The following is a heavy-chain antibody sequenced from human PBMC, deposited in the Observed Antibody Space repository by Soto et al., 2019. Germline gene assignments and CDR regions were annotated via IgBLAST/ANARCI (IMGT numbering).Heavy chain of an antibody. CDR3: ASGGALKLWPPPAYGMDV. D-gene: IGHD5-18*01. V-gene: IGHV1-69*01. CDR1: GGTFSSYA. CDR2: VIPIFGTA. J-gene: IGHJ6*02. Sequence: SVKVSCKASGGTFSSYAISWVRQAPGQGLEWMGGVIPIFGTANYAQKFQGRVTITADESTSTAYMELSSLRSEGTAVYYCASGGALKLWPPPAYGMDVWGQGTTLTVSS.